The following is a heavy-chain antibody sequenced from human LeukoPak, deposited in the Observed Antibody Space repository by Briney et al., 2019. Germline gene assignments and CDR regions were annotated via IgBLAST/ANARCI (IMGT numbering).Heavy chain of an antibody. CDR3: ARARPSAAGVGTFDY. D-gene: IGHD6-13*01. CDR1: GDSVSSNSAA. CDR2: TYYRSKWYN. V-gene: IGHV6-1*01. J-gene: IGHJ4*02. Sequence: SQTLSLTCAITGDSVSSNSAAWNWIRQSPSRGLEWLGRTYYRSKWYNDYAVSVKSRITINPDTSKNQFSLQLNSVTPEDTAVYYCARARPSAAGVGTFDYWGQGTLVTVSS.